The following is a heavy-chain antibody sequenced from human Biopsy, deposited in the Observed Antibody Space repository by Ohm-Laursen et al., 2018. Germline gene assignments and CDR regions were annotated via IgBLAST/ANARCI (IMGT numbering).Heavy chain of an antibody. CDR2: IIPIVGIT. D-gene: IGHD3-10*01. V-gene: IGHV1-69*04. CDR1: GDTFSRSA. CDR3: ARGGSGSDYYGMDV. J-gene: IGHJ6*02. Sequence: GSSVKVSCKASGDTFSRSAFFWVRQAPGQGLVYLGRIIPIVGITNHAQTFQGRITITADKSTFMVYMELSRLRSDDTAIYYCARGGSGSDYYGMDVWGQGATVSVSS.